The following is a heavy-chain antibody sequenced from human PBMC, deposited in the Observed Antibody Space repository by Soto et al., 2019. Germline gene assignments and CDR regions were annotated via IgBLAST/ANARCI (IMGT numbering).Heavy chain of an antibody. CDR2: ITSSDYI. V-gene: IGHV3-21*01. CDR3: ARETEYSNGWTNWFDP. D-gene: IGHD6-6*01. CDR1: GFTFSTYT. J-gene: IGHJ5*02. Sequence: GGSRSLSCSASGFTFSTYTMNWVRQAPGKGLEWVSSITSSDYISYADSVKGRLTISRDNAKNSLFLQMNSLRADDTAVYYCARETEYSNGWTNWFDPWGQGTLVTVSS.